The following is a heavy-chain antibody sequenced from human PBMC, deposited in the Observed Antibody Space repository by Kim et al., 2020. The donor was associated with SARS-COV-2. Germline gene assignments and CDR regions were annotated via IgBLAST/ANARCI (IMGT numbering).Heavy chain of an antibody. D-gene: IGHD2-21*01. CDR1: GYTFTRYQ. V-gene: IGHV1-8*01. CDR3: AIRRLTNFCGVIFRLDV. Sequence: ASVKVSCKASGYTFTRYQINWVRQAPGLGLEWMGWINPISGDTDHAQKFQGRVTMSRDTSINTAYMELTSLRFDDTAVYYCAIRRLTNFCGVIFRLDVLG. CDR2: INPISGDT. J-gene: IGHJ3*01.